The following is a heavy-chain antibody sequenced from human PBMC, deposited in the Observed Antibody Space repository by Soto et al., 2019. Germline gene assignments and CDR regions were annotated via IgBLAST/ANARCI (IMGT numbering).Heavy chain of an antibody. CDR3: AAAGYSSSWYTAERNYYYYYGMDV. Sequence: AASVKVSCKASGFTFTSSAVQWVRQARGQRLEWIGWIVVGSGNTNYAQKFQERVTITRDMSTSTAYMELSSLRSEDTAVYYCAAAGYSSSWYTAERNYYYYYGMDVWGQGTTVTVSS. CDR2: IVVGSGNT. V-gene: IGHV1-58*01. D-gene: IGHD6-13*01. CDR1: GFTFTSSA. J-gene: IGHJ6*02.